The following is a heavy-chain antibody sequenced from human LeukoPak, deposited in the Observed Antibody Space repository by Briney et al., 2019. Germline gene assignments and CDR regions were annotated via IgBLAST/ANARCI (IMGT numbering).Heavy chain of an antibody. CDR2: ISAYNGNT. Sequence: ASVKVSCKASGYTFTSYGISWVRQAPGQGLEWMGWISAYNGNTNYAQKLQGRLTMTTDTSTSTAYTELRSLRSDDTAVYYCARDKFQVVPAAIDYYYGMDVWGQGTTVTVSS. J-gene: IGHJ6*02. CDR1: GYTFTSYG. CDR3: ARDKFQVVPAAIDYYYGMDV. V-gene: IGHV1-18*01. D-gene: IGHD2-2*01.